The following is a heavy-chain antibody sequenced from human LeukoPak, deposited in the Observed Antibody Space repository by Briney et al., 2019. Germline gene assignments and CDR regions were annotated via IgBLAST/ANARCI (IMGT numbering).Heavy chain of an antibody. J-gene: IGHJ4*02. CDR1: GFTFSSYS. CDR2: ISSSSSYI. D-gene: IGHD3-3*01. V-gene: IGHV3-21*01. Sequence: GGSLRLSCAASGFTFSSYSMNWVRQAPGKGLEWVSSISSSSSYIYYADSVKGRFTISRDNAKNSLYLQMNSLRAEDAAVYYCARGVLATFDYWGQGTLVTVSS. CDR3: ARGVLATFDY.